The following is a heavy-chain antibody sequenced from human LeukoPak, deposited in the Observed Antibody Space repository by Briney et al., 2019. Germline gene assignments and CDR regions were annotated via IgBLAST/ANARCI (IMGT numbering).Heavy chain of an antibody. CDR2: IKRETDGGTT. CDR1: GFTFDDYA. D-gene: IGHD3-22*01. Sequence: PGGSLRLSCAASGFTFDDYAMHWVRQAPGKGLEWVGLIKRETDGGTTDFAAPVKGRFTISRDDSKNTLYLQMNRLTSEDTAVYYCAQGSGFYYDYWGQGTLVTVSS. V-gene: IGHV3-15*07. CDR3: AQGSGFYYDY. J-gene: IGHJ4*02.